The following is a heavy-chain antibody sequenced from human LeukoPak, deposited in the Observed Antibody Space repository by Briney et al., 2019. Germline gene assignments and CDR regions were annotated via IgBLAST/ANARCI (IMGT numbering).Heavy chain of an antibody. CDR2: ISYDGSKE. V-gene: IGHV3-30*18. CDR1: GFTFNIYG. J-gene: IGHJ6*02. D-gene: IGHD5-18*01. CDR3: AKYPAALVYSYYGMDL. Sequence: GRSLRLSCAASGFTFNIYGMHWVRQAPGKGLEWVALISYDGSKEDYADSVKGRFTISRDNSKNTLSLRMNSLRPEDTAVYYCAKYPAALVYSYYGMDLWGQGTTVTVSS.